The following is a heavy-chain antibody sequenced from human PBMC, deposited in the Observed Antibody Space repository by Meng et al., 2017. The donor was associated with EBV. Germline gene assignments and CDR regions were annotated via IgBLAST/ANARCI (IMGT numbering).Heavy chain of an antibody. D-gene: IGHD5-12*01. CDR3: VRDLWLRIGECV. V-gene: IGHV1-69*17. CDR2: ITPVFGIA. Sequence: QVQLVQTGAGVKKPGSSVKVSCTGSGDNFNNFGISWVRQAPGQGLEWMGDITPVFGIANYAESFQGRVTISADTSTRTAYMDLSSLRSDDTAVYYCVRDLWLRIGECVWGQGTLVTVSS. CDR1: GDNFNNFG. J-gene: IGHJ4*02.